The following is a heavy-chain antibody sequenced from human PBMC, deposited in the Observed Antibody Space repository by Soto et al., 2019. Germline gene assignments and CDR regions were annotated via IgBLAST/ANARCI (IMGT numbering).Heavy chain of an antibody. V-gene: IGHV4-59*12. Sequence: SGTPCLTCTVPGGSIRSFYWSWIRQPPGEGLEWIGYIYYSGSTNYNPSLKSRVTISVDTSKNQFSLKLSSVTAADTAVYYCARDRVREGFGEPNNYGMDVWGQGTTVTVSS. CDR2: IYYSGST. CDR1: GGSIRSFY. D-gene: IGHD3-10*01. J-gene: IGHJ6*02. CDR3: ARDRVREGFGEPNNYGMDV.